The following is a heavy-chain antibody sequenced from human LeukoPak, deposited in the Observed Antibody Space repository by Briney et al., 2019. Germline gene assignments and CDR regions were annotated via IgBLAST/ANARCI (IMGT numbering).Heavy chain of an antibody. CDR2: ISAYSGNT. CDR3: ARAWYYYDSSGYYQIDY. D-gene: IGHD3-22*01. CDR1: GYTFTSYG. V-gene: IGHV1-18*01. Sequence: ASVKVSCKASGYTFTSYGISWVRQAPGQGLEWMGWISAYSGNTNYAQKLQGRVTMTRDTSISTAYMELSRLRSDDTAVYYCARAWYYYDSSGYYQIDYWGQGTLVTVSS. J-gene: IGHJ4*02.